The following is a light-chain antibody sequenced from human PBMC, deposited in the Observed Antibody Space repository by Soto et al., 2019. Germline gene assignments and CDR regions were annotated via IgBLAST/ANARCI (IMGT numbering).Light chain of an antibody. J-gene: IGKJ1*01. CDR1: QSVSSN. V-gene: IGKV3-15*01. CDR3: QQYTNWPRT. Sequence: EIVMTHAPATLSVSPGERATLSCRASQSVSSNLAWYQQKPGQAPRLLIYGASTRATGIPARFSGSGSGTEFTLTISSLQSEDFAVYYCQQYTNWPRTFGQGTKVDIK. CDR2: GAS.